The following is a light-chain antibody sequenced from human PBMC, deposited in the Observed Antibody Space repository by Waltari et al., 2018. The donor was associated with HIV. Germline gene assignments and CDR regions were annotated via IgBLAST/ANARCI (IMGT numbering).Light chain of an antibody. Sequence: SFALTQPPSVSVAPGQTAKIPCGASNIGSKRVQWYQHIPGQAPVLVVYDDSARPSRIPERFSGSNSGNTATLTISEVEAGDEADYFCQLWDTYREVWVFGGGSTLTVL. V-gene: IGLV3-21*02. J-gene: IGLJ3*02. CDR2: DDS. CDR3: QLWDTYREVWV. CDR1: NIGSKR.